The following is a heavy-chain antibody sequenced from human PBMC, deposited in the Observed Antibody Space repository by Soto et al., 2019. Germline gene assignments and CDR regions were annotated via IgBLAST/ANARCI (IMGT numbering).Heavy chain of an antibody. D-gene: IGHD2-2*01. J-gene: IGHJ6*02. Sequence: SVKVSCKASGGTFSSYAISWVRQAPGQGLEWMGGIIPIFGTANYAQKFQGRVTITADKSTSTAYMELSSLRSADTAVYYCASRYCSSTSCLTDYYYYGMDVWGQGTTVTVSS. CDR2: IIPIFGTA. CDR3: ASRYCSSTSCLTDYYYYGMDV. V-gene: IGHV1-69*06. CDR1: GGTFSSYA.